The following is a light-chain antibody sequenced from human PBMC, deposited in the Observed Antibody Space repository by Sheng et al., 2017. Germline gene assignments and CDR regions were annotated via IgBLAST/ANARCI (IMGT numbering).Light chain of an antibody. CDR2: EVN. CDR1: SSDVGTYNY. CDR3: SSYADSNNLV. V-gene: IGLV2-8*01. J-gene: IGLJ2*01. Sequence: QSALTQPPSASGSPGQSVTISCTGTSSDVGTYNYVSWYQQHPGKAPKLMIYEVNKRPSGVPDRFSGSKSGNTASLTVSGLQAEDEADYYCSSYADSNNLVFGGGTKLTVL.